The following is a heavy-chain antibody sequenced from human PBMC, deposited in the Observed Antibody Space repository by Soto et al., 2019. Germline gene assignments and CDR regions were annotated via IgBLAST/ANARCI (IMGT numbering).Heavy chain of an antibody. J-gene: IGHJ4*02. Sequence: QMQLVESGGGVVQPGMSLRLSCAVSGFTFTNHGIHWVRQAPGKGLEWVADISYNGIDKWYGDSVKGRVTISRDNFGDTAYLQMNGLRPADTAVYYCASGERRNGHDTRFDYWGQGTLVTVSS. D-gene: IGHD5-12*01. CDR1: GFTFTNHG. V-gene: IGHV3-30*03. CDR3: ASGERRNGHDTRFDY. CDR2: ISYNGIDK.